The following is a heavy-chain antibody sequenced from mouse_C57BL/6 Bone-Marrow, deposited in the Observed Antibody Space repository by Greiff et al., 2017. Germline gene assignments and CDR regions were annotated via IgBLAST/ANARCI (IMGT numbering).Heavy chain of an antibody. CDR1: GYTFTSYW. Sequence: VQLQQPGAELVRPGTSVKLSCKASGYTFTSYWMHWVKQRPGQGLEWIGVIDPSDSYTNYNQKFKGKATLTVDTSSSTAYMQLSSLTSEDSAVYYCASETGTGAMDYWGQGTSVTVSS. V-gene: IGHV1-59*01. CDR3: ASETGTGAMDY. CDR2: IDPSDSYT. J-gene: IGHJ4*01. D-gene: IGHD4-1*01.